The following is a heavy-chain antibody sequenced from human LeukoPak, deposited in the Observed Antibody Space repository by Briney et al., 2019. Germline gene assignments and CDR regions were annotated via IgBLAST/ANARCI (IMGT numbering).Heavy chain of an antibody. V-gene: IGHV3-74*01. CDR3: AGVPPSVGEATSEYFQD. D-gene: IGHD1-26*01. Sequence: PGGSLRLXCAASGFTFSTYWMHWVRQAPGKGLLWVSRINTDGSITNYADSVKGRFTISRDNAKNTLYLQMNSLRSEDTAVYYCAGVPPSVGEATSEYFQDWGRGTLVTVSS. J-gene: IGHJ1*01. CDR1: GFTFSTYW. CDR2: INTDGSIT.